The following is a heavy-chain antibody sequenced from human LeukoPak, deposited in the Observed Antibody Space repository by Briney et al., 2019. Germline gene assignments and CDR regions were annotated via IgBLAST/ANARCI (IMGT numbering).Heavy chain of an antibody. J-gene: IGHJ4*02. CDR1: GFTFGSYG. Sequence: PGGSLRLSCAASGFTFGSYGMHWVRQAPGKGLEWVAFIRYDGSNKYYADSVKGRFTISRDNSKNTLYLQMNSLRAEDTAVYYCAKVGIAVANKFDYWGQGTLVTVSS. CDR2: IRYDGSNK. V-gene: IGHV3-30*02. D-gene: IGHD6-19*01. CDR3: AKVGIAVANKFDY.